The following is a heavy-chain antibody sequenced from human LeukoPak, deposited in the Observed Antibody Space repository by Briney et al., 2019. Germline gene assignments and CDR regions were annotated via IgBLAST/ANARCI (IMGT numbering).Heavy chain of an antibody. Sequence: VASVKVSCKASGGTFSFYAISWVRQAPGQGLEWMGGISAIVGIANYAQKFQGRVTITADETTTTAYMELSSLRSDDTAVYYCAREPDTSGYHPPDYWGQGTLVTVSS. V-gene: IGHV1-69*10. CDR2: ISAIVGIA. CDR1: GGTFSFYA. J-gene: IGHJ4*02. D-gene: IGHD3-22*01. CDR3: AREPDTSGYHPPDY.